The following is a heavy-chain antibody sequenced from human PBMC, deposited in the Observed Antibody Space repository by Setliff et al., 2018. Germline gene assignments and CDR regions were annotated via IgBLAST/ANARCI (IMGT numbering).Heavy chain of an antibody. V-gene: IGHV5-51*01. CDR2: IYPGDSDT. CDR1: GYSFTSYW. J-gene: IGHJ3*02. D-gene: IGHD3-22*01. CDR3: ASTLYYYDSSGYGAFDI. Sequence: PGESLKISCQRSGYSFTSYWIGWVRQMPGKGLEWMGIIYPGDSDTRYSPSFQGQVTISADKSISTAYLQWSSLKASDTAMYYYASTLYYYDSSGYGAFDIWGQGTMVTVSS.